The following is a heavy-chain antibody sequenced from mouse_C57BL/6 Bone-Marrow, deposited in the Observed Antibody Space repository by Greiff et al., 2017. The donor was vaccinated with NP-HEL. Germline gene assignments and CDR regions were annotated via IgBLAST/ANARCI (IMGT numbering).Heavy chain of an antibody. CDR3: SSIITTVVGARDY. V-gene: IGHV14-3*01. J-gene: IGHJ4*01. D-gene: IGHD1-1*01. Sequence: EVQLQQSVAELVRPGASVKLSCTASGFNIKNTYMHWVKQRPEQGLEWIGRIDPANGNTKYAPKFQGKATITADTSSNTAYLQLSSLTSQDTAIYDCSSIITTVVGARDYWGQGTSVTVSS. CDR2: IDPANGNT. CDR1: GFNIKNTY.